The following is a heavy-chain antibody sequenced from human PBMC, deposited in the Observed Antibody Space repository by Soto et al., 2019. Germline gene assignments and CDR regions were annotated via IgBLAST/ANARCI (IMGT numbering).Heavy chain of an antibody. V-gene: IGHV1-8*01. D-gene: IGHD6-13*01. CDR3: AREWSADGHFYGMDV. CDR2: MNTNSDDT. CDR1: GYTFTSYD. J-gene: IGHJ6*02. Sequence: GASVKVSCKTSGYTFTSYDINWVRQAPGQGLEWVGWMNTNSDDTRSAQKFRGRLTLTRDKSMRAVYMKLSNLRPDDSAVYYCAREWSADGHFYGMDVWGQGTTVTVSS.